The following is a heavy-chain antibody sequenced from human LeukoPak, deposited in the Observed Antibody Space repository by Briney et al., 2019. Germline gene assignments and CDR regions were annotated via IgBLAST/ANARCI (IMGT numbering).Heavy chain of an antibody. CDR1: GGSFSSYY. J-gene: IGHJ4*02. V-gene: IGHV4-34*01. Sequence: PSETLSLTCAVYGGSFSSYYWDWIRQPPGKGLEWIGEINHSGSTNYNPSLKSRVTISVDTSKNQFSLKLSSVTAADTAVYYCARELRYAERQQLVRKFDYWGQGTLVTVSS. D-gene: IGHD6-13*01. CDR3: ARELRYAERQQLVRKFDY. CDR2: INHSGST.